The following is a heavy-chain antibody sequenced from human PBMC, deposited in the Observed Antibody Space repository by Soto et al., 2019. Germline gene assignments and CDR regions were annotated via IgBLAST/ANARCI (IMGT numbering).Heavy chain of an antibody. Sequence: PXETLSLTCTVSGCSVSSGSYYWSWIRQPPGKGLEWIGYIYYSGSTNYNPSLKSRVTISVDTSKNQFSLKLSSVTAADTAVYYCARDEQLSDYYYGMDVWGQGTTVTVSS. V-gene: IGHV4-61*01. CDR3: ARDEQLSDYYYGMDV. CDR2: IYYSGST. J-gene: IGHJ6*02. D-gene: IGHD6-6*01. CDR1: GCSVSSGSYY.